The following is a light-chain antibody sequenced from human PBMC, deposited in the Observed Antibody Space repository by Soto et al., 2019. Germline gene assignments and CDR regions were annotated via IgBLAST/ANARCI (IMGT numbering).Light chain of an antibody. V-gene: IGKV2-28*01. CDR3: MQTRQPWT. CDR1: QSLLNSNGYNY. J-gene: IGKJ1*01. Sequence: IVMTQSPPSLPVTPGEPASISCRSSQSLLNSNGYNYLDWYLQKPGQSPQLLIYLGSNRASGVPDRFSGSGSGTDFTLRISRVEAEDVGVYYCMQTRQPWTFGQGTKVEI. CDR2: LGS.